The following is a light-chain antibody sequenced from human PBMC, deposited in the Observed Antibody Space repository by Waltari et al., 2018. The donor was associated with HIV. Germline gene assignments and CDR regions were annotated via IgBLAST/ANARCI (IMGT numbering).Light chain of an antibody. CDR1: TIGSKD. J-gene: IGLJ3*02. Sequence: SYVLTQPPSVPVAPGQPATVACIGHTIGSKDVHWYRQRPGQAPEVVGHDDNDRPSQIPVRISGSNSGDMATLTIDSVQSDDEAVYYCQVWGTNDDWVFGGGTKVTVL. CDR2: DDN. V-gene: IGLV3-21*02. CDR3: QVWGTNDDWV.